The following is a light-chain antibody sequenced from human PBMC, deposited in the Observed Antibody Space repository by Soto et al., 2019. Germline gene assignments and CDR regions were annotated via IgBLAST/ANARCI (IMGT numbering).Light chain of an antibody. J-gene: IGKJ2*01. CDR3: QQTFQTPYA. Sequence: DIQMTQSPSSLSAGVGDRVTITCRTSDTISDNYLSWYYQKPGNAPKLLVSAASILRSGVPSRFTGGGSGTDFTLTITRVQPEDFGIYFCQQTFQTPYAFGQGTKLEI. CDR2: AAS. CDR1: DTISDNY. V-gene: IGKV1-39*01.